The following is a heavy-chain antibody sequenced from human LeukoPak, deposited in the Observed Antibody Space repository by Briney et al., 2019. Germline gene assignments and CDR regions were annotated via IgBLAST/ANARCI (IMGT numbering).Heavy chain of an antibody. Sequence: PSETLSLTCAVYGGSFRGYYWSWIRQPPGKGLEWIGEINHSGSTNYNPSLKSRVTISVDTSKNQFSLKLSSVTAADTAVYYCARDHMEAGFDYWGQGTLVTVSS. J-gene: IGHJ4*02. CDR1: GGSFRGYY. CDR2: INHSGST. D-gene: IGHD2-21*01. CDR3: ARDHMEAGFDY. V-gene: IGHV4-34*01.